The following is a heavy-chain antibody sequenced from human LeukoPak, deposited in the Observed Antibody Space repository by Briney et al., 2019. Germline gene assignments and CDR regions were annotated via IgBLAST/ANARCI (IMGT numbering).Heavy chain of an antibody. Sequence: SETLSLTCTVSGGSISSYYWSWIRQPAGKGLEWIGRIYTSGSTNYNPSLKSRVTMSVDTSKNQFSLKLSSVTAADTAVYYCARDPGPQSVAWFDYWGQGTLVTVSS. CDR2: IYTSGST. V-gene: IGHV4-4*07. J-gene: IGHJ4*02. D-gene: IGHD6-19*01. CDR1: GGSISSYY. CDR3: ARDPGPQSVAWFDY.